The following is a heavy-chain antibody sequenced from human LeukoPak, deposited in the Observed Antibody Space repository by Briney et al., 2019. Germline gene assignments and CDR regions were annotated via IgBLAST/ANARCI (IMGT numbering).Heavy chain of an antibody. J-gene: IGHJ4*02. Sequence: GGSLRLSCAASGFTFTSYDMYWARQAPGKGLERISHISGSGTTIYYADSVKGRFTISRDNFKNTLDLQMNSLRAEYTAVYYYAKETSPGVDFVWLLALYYFDYWGQGTLVTVSS. D-gene: IGHD3-9*01. V-gene: IGHV3-NL1*01. CDR1: GFTFTSYD. CDR2: ISGSGTTI. CDR3: AKETSPGVDFVWLLALYYFDY.